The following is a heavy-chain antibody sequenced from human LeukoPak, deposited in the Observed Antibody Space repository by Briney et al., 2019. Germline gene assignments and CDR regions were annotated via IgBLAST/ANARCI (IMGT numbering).Heavy chain of an antibody. J-gene: IGHJ6*03. V-gene: IGHV3-23*01. CDR1: GLTFHDYA. Sequence: GGSLRLSCAISGLTFHDYAMSWVRHAPGKGLEWVSTIVGDSSKTYYADSVKSRFTISRDNSNYMLFLHMNNLRAEDTAIYYCAKQPYNYYYLDVWGKGTTVTVSS. CDR2: IVGDSSKT. CDR3: AKQPYNYYYLDV. D-gene: IGHD2-21*01.